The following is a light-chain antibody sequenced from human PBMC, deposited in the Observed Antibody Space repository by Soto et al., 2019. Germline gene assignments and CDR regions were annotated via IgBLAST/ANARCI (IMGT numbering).Light chain of an antibody. CDR3: QNSNSYSGA. V-gene: IGKV1-5*03. CDR2: KAS. J-gene: IGKJ1*01. Sequence: DIQMTQSPSTLSGSVGDRVTITCRASQTISSWLAWYQQKPGKAPKLLIYKASTLKSGVPSRFSGSGSGTEFTLTISSLTPDDFATYDRQNSNSYSGAFCQGTRVDI. CDR1: QTISSW.